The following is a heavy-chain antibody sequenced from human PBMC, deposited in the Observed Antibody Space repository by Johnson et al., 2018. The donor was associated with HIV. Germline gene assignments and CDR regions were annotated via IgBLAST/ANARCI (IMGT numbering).Heavy chain of an antibody. CDR3: ATDSSSGVYDAFDI. CDR2: IYSGGST. Sequence: EVQLVESGGGVVQPGRSQRLSCAASGFPFRDSAMHWVRQAPGKGLEWVSVIYSGGSTYDADSVKGRFTISRDNSKNMLYLQMNSLRAEDTAVYYCATDSSSGVYDAFDIWGQGTMVTVSS. J-gene: IGHJ3*02. V-gene: IGHV3-66*02. D-gene: IGHD6-13*01. CDR1: GFPFRDSA.